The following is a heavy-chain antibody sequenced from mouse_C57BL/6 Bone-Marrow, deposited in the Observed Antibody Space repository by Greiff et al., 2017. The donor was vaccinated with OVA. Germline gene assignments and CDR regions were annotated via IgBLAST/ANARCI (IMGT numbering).Heavy chain of an antibody. CDR2: IYPGGGYT. V-gene: IGHV1-63*01. Sequence: VQLQQPGAELVRPGTSVKMSCKASGYTFTNYWIGWAKQRPGHGLEWIGDIYPGGGYTNYNEKFKGKATLTADKSSSTAYMQFSSLTSEDSAIYYCARYYYCYDESYWYFDVWGTGTTVTVSS. D-gene: IGHD2-2*01. J-gene: IGHJ1*03. CDR1: GYTFTNYW. CDR3: ARYYYCYDESYWYFDV.